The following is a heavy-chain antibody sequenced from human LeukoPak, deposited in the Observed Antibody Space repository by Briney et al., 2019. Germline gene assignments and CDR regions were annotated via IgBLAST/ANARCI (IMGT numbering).Heavy chain of an antibody. CDR2: IYTSGST. CDR3: ARDSSITIFGVVIPFDY. V-gene: IGHV4-61*02. Sequence: SETLSLTCTVSGGSISSSSYYWGWIRQPAGKGLEWIGRIYTSGSTNYNPSLKSRVTMSVDTSKNQFSLKLSSVTAADTAVYYCARDSSITIFGVVIPFDYWGQGTLVTVSS. J-gene: IGHJ4*02. CDR1: GGSISSSSYY. D-gene: IGHD3-3*01.